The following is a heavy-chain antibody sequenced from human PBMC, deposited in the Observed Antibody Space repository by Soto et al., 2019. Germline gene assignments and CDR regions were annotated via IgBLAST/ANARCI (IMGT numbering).Heavy chain of an antibody. Sequence: PGGSLRLSCAASGFTFSSYGMHWVRQAPGKGLEWVAVIWYDGSNKYYADSVKGRFTISRDNSKNTLYLQMNSLRAEDTAVYYCARDHSGYDAFDIWGQGTMVTVSS. J-gene: IGHJ3*02. CDR1: GFTFSSYG. CDR2: IWYDGSNK. V-gene: IGHV3-30*19. D-gene: IGHD6-13*01. CDR3: ARDHSGYDAFDI.